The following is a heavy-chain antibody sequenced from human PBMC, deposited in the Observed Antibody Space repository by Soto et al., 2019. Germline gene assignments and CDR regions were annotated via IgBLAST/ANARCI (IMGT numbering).Heavy chain of an antibody. V-gene: IGHV1-18*04. Sequence: AASVKVSCKASGYTFTSYGISWVRQAPGQGLEWMGWISAYNGNTNYAQKLQGRVTMTTDTSTSTAYMELRSLRSDDTAVYYCARETYYDFWSAYFRGSPHPWFGPWGQGTLVTVSS. J-gene: IGHJ5*02. CDR3: ARETYYDFWSAYFRGSPHPWFGP. D-gene: IGHD3-3*01. CDR2: ISAYNGNT. CDR1: GYTFTSYG.